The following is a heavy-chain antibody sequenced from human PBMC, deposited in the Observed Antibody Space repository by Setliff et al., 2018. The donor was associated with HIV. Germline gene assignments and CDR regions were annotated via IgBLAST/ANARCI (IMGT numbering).Heavy chain of an antibody. CDR1: GGSFSGHY. Sequence: ASETLSLTCAVYGGSFSGHYWSWIRQAPGKGLEWIGEINHSGSTNYNPSLKSRVTISVDTSKKQFSLNLTSLTAADTAVYYCARGQPPPGPGLVRGAYSSGSLDYWGQGTPVTVSS. J-gene: IGHJ4*02. CDR3: ARGQPPPGPGLVRGAYSSGSLDY. CDR2: INHSGST. D-gene: IGHD3-10*01. V-gene: IGHV4-34*01.